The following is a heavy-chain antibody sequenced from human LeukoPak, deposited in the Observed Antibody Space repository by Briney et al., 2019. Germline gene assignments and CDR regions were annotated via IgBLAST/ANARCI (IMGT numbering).Heavy chain of an antibody. J-gene: IGHJ4*02. D-gene: IGHD3-16*01. Sequence: PGGSLRLSCAASGFTFRDYWMTWVRQVPGKGLEWVANIKQGGNEMYYVDSVKGRFTISRDNAQNSLYLQMNSLRIEDTAVYYCARVGAWGPQRVFDYWGQGTQVTVSS. CDR2: IKQGGNEM. CDR3: ARVGAWGPQRVFDY. CDR1: GFTFRDYW. V-gene: IGHV3-7*01.